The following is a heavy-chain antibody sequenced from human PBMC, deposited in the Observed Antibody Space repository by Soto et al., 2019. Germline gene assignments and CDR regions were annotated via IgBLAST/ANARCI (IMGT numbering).Heavy chain of an antibody. CDR2: ISYDGSNK. Sequence: ESGGGVVQPGRSLRLSCAASGFTFSSYGMHWVRQAPGKGLEWVAVISYDGSNKYYADSVKGRFTISRDNSKNTLYLQMNSLGAEDTAVYYCAKLPNITVGAFDIWGQGTMVTVSS. V-gene: IGHV3-30*18. D-gene: IGHD4-17*01. J-gene: IGHJ3*02. CDR3: AKLPNITVGAFDI. CDR1: GFTFSSYG.